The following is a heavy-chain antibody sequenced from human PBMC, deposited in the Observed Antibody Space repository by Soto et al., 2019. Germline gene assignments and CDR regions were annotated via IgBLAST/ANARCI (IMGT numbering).Heavy chain of an antibody. CDR1: GFSFSIYN. Sequence: VGSLRLSCAASGFSFSIYNMDWVRQAPGKGPEWIAYISTTSFTIYYADSVKGRFTIPRDNDRNSLYLEMNSLRDEDTAVYYCARDRCYDGTCYSASDSWGQGTLVTVSS. CDR2: ISTTSFTI. D-gene: IGHD2-15*01. V-gene: IGHV3-48*02. CDR3: ARDRCYDGTCYSASDS. J-gene: IGHJ5*01.